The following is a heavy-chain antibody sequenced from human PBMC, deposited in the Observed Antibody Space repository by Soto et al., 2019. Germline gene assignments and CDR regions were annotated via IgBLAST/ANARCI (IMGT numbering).Heavy chain of an antibody. Sequence: QVQLVQSGAEVKKPGASVKVSCKASGYTFTSYGISWVRQAPGQGLEWMGWISAYNGNTNYAQKLQGRVTMTTDTSTGTAYMERRSLSSDDTAVYYCARKDCSSTSCYSYYYYGMDVWGQGTTVTVSS. V-gene: IGHV1-18*01. CDR3: ARKDCSSTSCYSYYYYGMDV. D-gene: IGHD2-2*01. J-gene: IGHJ6*02. CDR2: ISAYNGNT. CDR1: GYTFTSYG.